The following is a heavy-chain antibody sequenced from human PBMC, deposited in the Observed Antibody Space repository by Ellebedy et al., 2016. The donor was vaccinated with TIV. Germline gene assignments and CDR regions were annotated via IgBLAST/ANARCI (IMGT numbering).Heavy chain of an antibody. V-gene: IGHV3-53*01. J-gene: IGHJ4*02. D-gene: IGHD6-19*01. CDR1: GFSVSNNY. CDR3: ARGQYSSGRTPAYSFDY. CDR2: LYSGGNT. Sequence: GESLKISCAASGFSVSNNYMNWVRQAPGKGLEWVSVLYSGGNTYYTDSVKGRFTVSRDNSKNALYLQMNSLRADDTAVYYCARGQYSSGRTPAYSFDYWGQGTLVTVSS.